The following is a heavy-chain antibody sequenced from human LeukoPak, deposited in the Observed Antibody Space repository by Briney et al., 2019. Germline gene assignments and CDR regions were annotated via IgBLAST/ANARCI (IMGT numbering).Heavy chain of an antibody. J-gene: IGHJ5*02. CDR3: ARRERFACWFDP. Sequence: SETLSLTCGVSGVSFDDYYWSWVRQTPGKGLEWLGEINHSGYTNDSPSLKSRVTISVDTSKNQFSLKLSSVTAADTAVYYCARRERFACWFDPWGQGTLVTVSS. V-gene: IGHV4-34*01. CDR2: INHSGYT. D-gene: IGHD3-10*01. CDR1: GVSFDDYY.